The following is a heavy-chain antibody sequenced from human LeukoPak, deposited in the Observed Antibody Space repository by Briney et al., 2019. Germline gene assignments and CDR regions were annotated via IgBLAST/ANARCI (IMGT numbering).Heavy chain of an antibody. CDR1: GYTFTRFY. CDR3: AREGDFNGSGRGDS. J-gene: IGHJ4*02. V-gene: IGHV1-2*02. D-gene: IGHD3-10*01. Sequence: ASVKVSCKTSGYTFTRFYIHWVRQAPGQGLEWMGWINPNTGGTNFAQKFQGRVTMTTDTSISTAYMDLRRLTSGDTAVYFCAREGDFNGSGRGDSWGQGTLVSVYS. CDR2: INPNTGGT.